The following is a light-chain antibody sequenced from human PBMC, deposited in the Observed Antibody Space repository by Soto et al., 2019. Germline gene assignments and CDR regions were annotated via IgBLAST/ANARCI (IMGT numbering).Light chain of an antibody. CDR1: NIGSKS. V-gene: IGLV3-21*02. Sequence: SYELTQPPSVSVAPGQTARITCGGNNIGSKSVHWYQQKPGQAPVLVVYDDSDRPSWIPERFSGSNSGNTATLTISRVEAGDEADYYCQVWDSSSDHLVVFGGGTQLTVL. CDR2: DDS. CDR3: QVWDSSSDHLVV. J-gene: IGLJ2*01.